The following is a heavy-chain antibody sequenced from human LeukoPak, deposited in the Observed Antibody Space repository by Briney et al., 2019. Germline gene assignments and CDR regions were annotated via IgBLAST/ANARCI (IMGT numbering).Heavy chain of an antibody. V-gene: IGHV1-18*01. CDR2: ISAYNGNT. J-gene: IGHJ6*02. Sequence: RASVKVSCKASGYTFTSYGISWVRQAPGQGLEWMGWISAYNGNTNYAQKLQGRVTMTTDTSTSTAYMELRSLRSDDTAVYYCARALRVVPAVRNYGMDVWGQGTTVTVSS. D-gene: IGHD2-2*01. CDR3: ARALRVVPAVRNYGMDV. CDR1: GYTFTSYG.